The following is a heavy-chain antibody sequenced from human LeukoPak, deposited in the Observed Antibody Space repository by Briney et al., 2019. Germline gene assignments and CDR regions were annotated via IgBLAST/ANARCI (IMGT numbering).Heavy chain of an antibody. CDR1: GGSISSSSYY. D-gene: IGHD3-10*02. J-gene: IGHJ4*02. CDR2: IYYSGST. CDR3: ARGRGYYVAFEY. V-gene: IGHV4-39*01. Sequence: SETLSLTCTVSGGSISSSSYYWGRIRQPPGKGLEWIGSIYYSGSTYYNPSLKSRVTVFVDRSKNQFSLKLSSVTAADTAVYFCARGRGYYVAFEYWGQGTLVTVSS.